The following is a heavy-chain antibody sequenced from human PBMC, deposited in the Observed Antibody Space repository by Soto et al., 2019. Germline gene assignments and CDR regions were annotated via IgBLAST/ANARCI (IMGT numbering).Heavy chain of an antibody. CDR2: ISGSGVST. J-gene: IGHJ3*01. D-gene: IGHD3-22*01. Sequence: EVQLLESGGGLVHPGGSLRLSCEVSEFTFSSYAMSWVRQAPGKGLEWVSTISGSGVSTYYGDSVKGRFTISRDNSKNTLYLQMNSLRVEDTAMYYCAKDRGVVVVVTTGGGFDLWGQGTMVTVSS. V-gene: IGHV3-23*01. CDR3: AKDRGVVVVVTTGGGFDL. CDR1: EFTFSSYA.